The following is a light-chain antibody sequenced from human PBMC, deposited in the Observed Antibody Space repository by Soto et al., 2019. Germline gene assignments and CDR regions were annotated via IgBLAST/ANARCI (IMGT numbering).Light chain of an antibody. J-gene: IGLJ1*01. CDR2: EVS. CDR1: SSDVGGYNY. Sequence: QSALTQPASVSGSPGLSITISCTGSSSDVGGYNYVSWYQQHPGKAPQLMIYEVSNRPSGVSNRFSGSKSGNTASLTISGLQTEDEADYYCSSYTSTSSNFVLGGGTKVTVL. V-gene: IGLV2-14*01. CDR3: SSYTSTSSNFV.